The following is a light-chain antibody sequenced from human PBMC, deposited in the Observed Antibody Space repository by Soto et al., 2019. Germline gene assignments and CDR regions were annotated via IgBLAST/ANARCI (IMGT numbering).Light chain of an antibody. CDR1: SSKIGAGYD. CDR2: GNS. Sequence: QSVLTQPPSVSGAPGQRVTISCTGSSSKIGAGYDVHWYQQLPGTAPKLLIYGNSNRPSGVPDRFSGSKSGTSASLAITGLQAEDESDYYCQSYDSNLSALYVFGTGTKVTVL. CDR3: QSYDSNLSALYV. J-gene: IGLJ1*01. V-gene: IGLV1-40*01.